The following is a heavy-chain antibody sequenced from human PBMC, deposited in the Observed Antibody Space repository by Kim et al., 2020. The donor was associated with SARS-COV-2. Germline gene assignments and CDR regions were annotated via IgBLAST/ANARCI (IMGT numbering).Heavy chain of an antibody. CDR1: GFTFSSYG. V-gene: IGHV3-30*18. Sequence: GGSLRLSCAASGFTFSSYGMHWVRQAPGKGLEWVAVISYDGSNKYYADSVKGRFTISRDNSKNTLYLQMNSLRAEDTAVYYCAKDLKRNYYYDSSGYYGVGYYYYGMDVWGQGTTVTVSS. CDR2: ISYDGSNK. CDR3: AKDLKRNYYYDSSGYYGVGYYYYGMDV. D-gene: IGHD3-22*01. J-gene: IGHJ6*02.